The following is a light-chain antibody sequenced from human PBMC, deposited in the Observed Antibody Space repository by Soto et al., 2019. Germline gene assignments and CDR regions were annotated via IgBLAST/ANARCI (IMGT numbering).Light chain of an antibody. CDR2: DTS. V-gene: IGKV3-11*01. J-gene: IGKJ3*01. Sequence: DIVLTQSPATLSLSPGEGATLSCRASQSVNTYLAWYQQKTGQAPRLLIYDTSNRATGIPARFSGTGSGTDFTLAISSLEPEDFAVYYCQQRSNGPHTFGPGTKVDIK. CDR3: QQRSNGPHT. CDR1: QSVNTY.